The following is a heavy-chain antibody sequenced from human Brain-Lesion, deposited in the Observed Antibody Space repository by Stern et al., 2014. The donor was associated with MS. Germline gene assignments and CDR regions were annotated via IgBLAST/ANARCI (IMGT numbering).Heavy chain of an antibody. CDR3: ARDVGGAFDY. Sequence: QVQLQQWGAGLLKPSETLSLTCGVYGGSFSGYYWTWIRQPPGKGLEWIGEINHSERNNYTPSLESRVTMSVDTSKHQLSLRLGSATAADTAVYYCARDVGGAFDYWGQGTLVTVSS. CDR1: GGSFSGYY. D-gene: IGHD2-21*01. V-gene: IGHV4-34*01. CDR2: INHSERN. J-gene: IGHJ4*02.